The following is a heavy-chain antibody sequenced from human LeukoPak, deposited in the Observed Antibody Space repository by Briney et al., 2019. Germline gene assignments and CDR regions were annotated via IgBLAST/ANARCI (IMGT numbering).Heavy chain of an antibody. V-gene: IGHV3-7*01. CDR3: ARGLDSSGRKSNYFDY. J-gene: IGHJ4*02. D-gene: IGHD6-19*01. CDR2: IKEDGSAQ. CDR1: GFTFSKSW. Sequence: GGSLRLSCAASGFTFSKSWMSWVRQTPEKGLEWVANIKEDGSAQYYVDSVRGRFTISRDNAKNSLYLQMNSLRAEDTAVYYCARGLDSSGRKSNYFDYWGQGTLVTVSS.